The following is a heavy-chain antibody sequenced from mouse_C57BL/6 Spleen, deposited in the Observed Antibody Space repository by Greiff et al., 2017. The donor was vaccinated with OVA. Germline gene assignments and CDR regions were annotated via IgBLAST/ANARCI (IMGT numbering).Heavy chain of an antibody. V-gene: IGHV5-17*01. J-gene: IGHJ4*01. CDR3: ARSGDGRAMDY. CDR2: ISSGSSTI. D-gene: IGHD1-3*01. Sequence: DVHLVESGGGLVKPGGSLKLSCAASGFTFSDYGMHWVRQAPEKGLEWVAYISSGSSTIYYADTVKGRFTISRDNAKNTLFLQMTSLRSEDTAMYYCARSGDGRAMDYWGQGTSVTVSS. CDR1: GFTFSDYG.